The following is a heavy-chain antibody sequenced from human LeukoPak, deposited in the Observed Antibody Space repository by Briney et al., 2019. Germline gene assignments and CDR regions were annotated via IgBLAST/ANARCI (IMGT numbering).Heavy chain of an antibody. D-gene: IGHD4-17*01. CDR1: GFTFSSYA. Sequence: GRSLRLSCAASGFTFSSYAMHWVRQAPGKGLEWVAVISYDGSNKYYADSVKGRFTISRDNSKNTLYLQTNSLRAEDTAVYYCARDTVIELGNDAFDIWGQGTMVTVSS. CDR2: ISYDGSNK. V-gene: IGHV3-30*04. CDR3: ARDTVIELGNDAFDI. J-gene: IGHJ3*02.